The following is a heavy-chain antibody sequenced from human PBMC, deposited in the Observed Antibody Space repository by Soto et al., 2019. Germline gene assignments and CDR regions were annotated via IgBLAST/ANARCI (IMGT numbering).Heavy chain of an antibody. CDR1: GFTFSSYW. Sequence: PGGSLRLSCAASGFTFSSYWMSWVRQDPGKGLEWVANIKQDGSEKYYVDSVKGRFTISRDNAKNSLYLQMNSLRAEDTAVYYCASLVGYCSSTSCEYMDVWGKGTTVTVSS. CDR3: ASLVGYCSSTSCEYMDV. J-gene: IGHJ6*03. V-gene: IGHV3-7*01. D-gene: IGHD2-2*01. CDR2: IKQDGSEK.